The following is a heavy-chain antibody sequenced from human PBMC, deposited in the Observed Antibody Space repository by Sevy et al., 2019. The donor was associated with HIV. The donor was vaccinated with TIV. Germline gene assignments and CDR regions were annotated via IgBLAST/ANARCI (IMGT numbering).Heavy chain of an antibody. Sequence: ASVKVSCQASGYTFSNYGVTWVRQAPGQELESIGWISGYNGNTKYAQKFQDRVIMTTDTATSTAYMELRSLRSDDTAVYYCVRDESFSLIVVDPDYWGQGTLVTVSS. D-gene: IGHD3-22*01. CDR1: GYTFSNYG. CDR2: ISGYNGNT. V-gene: IGHV1-18*01. J-gene: IGHJ4*02. CDR3: VRDESFSLIVVDPDY.